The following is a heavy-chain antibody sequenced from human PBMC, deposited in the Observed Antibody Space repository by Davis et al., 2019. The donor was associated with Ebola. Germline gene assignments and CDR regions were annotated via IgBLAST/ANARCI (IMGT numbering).Heavy chain of an antibody. CDR2: INPSGGNT. J-gene: IGHJ6*02. CDR3: ARVPLLWFRELLTTYYYYGMDV. CDR1: GYTFTRHY. D-gene: IGHD3-10*01. Sequence: ASSVTVSCKASGYTFTRHYMHWVRQALGQGLEWMGIINPSGGNTSYAQKFPGRDTMTRDTSTSTVYMELSSLRSEDTAVYYCARVPLLWFRELLTTYYYYGMDVWGQGTTVTVSS. V-gene: IGHV1-46*01.